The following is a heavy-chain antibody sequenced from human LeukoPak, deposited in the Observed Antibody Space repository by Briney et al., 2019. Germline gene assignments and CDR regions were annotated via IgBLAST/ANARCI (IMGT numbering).Heavy chain of an antibody. Sequence: PGGSLRLSYAASGFTFSDYYMTWIRQAPGKGLEWISYISSGDGPTYYADSVKGRFTTSRDNSKNTLYLQMNSLRAEDTAVYYCAKDLESFLRGYNYDAASFDYWGQGTLVTVSS. D-gene: IGHD3-16*01. CDR1: GFTFSDYY. CDR2: ISSGDGPT. V-gene: IGHV3-11*04. J-gene: IGHJ4*02. CDR3: AKDLESFLRGYNYDAASFDY.